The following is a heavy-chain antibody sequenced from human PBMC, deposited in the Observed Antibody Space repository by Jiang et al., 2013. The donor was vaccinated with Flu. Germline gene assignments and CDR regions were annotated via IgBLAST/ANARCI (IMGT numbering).Heavy chain of an antibody. CDR2: IIPIFGTA. D-gene: IGHD6-13*01. Sequence: GAEVKKPGSSVKVSCKASGGTFSSYAISWVRQAPGQGLEWMGGIIPIFGTANYAQKFQGRVTITADESTSTAYMELSSLRSEDTAVYYCARGGGIAAAAPRGGFDPWGQGTLVTVSS. CDR1: GGTFSSYA. J-gene: IGHJ5*02. CDR3: ARGGGIAAAAPRGGFDP. V-gene: IGHV1-69*01.